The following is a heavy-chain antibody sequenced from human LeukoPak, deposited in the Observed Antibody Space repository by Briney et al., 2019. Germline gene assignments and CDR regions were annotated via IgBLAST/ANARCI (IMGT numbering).Heavy chain of an antibody. D-gene: IGHD3-22*01. J-gene: IGHJ6*03. Sequence: PSETLSLTCAVYGGSFSGNNWSWIRQPPGKGLEWIGEINHSGNTNYNPSLKSRVIISVDTSKNQFSLKLSSVTAADTAVYYCARGDSSGYYGYYYYYMDVWGKGTTVTISS. V-gene: IGHV4-34*01. CDR2: INHSGNT. CDR1: GGSFSGNN. CDR3: ARGDSSGYYGYYYYYMDV.